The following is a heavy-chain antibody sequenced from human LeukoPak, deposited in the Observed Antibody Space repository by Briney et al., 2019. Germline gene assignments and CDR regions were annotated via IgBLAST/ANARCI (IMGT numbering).Heavy chain of an antibody. J-gene: IGHJ4*02. CDR2: IYYSGST. CDR3: ARFKSIAAAGPQFDY. V-gene: IGHV4-31*03. CDR1: GGSISSGGYY. D-gene: IGHD6-13*01. Sequence: SQTLSLTCTVSGGSISSGGYYWSWIRQHPGKGLEWIGYIYYSGSTYYNPSLKSRVTISVATSKNQFSLKLSSVTAADTAVYYCARFKSIAAAGPQFDYWGQGTLVTVSS.